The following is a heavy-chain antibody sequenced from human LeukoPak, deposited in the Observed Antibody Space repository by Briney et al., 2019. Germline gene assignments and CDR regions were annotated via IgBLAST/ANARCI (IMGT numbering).Heavy chain of an antibody. V-gene: IGHV4-61*02. CDR3: ARGRGVGGSWFDP. D-gene: IGHD2-15*01. CDR1: GGSISSGSYY. J-gene: IGHJ5*02. CDR2: IYTSGST. Sequence: SETLSLTCTVSGGSISSGSYYWSWIRQPAGKGLEWIGRIYTSGSTNYNPSLKSRVTISVDTSKNQFSLKLSSVTAADTAVYYCARGRGVGGSWFDPWGQGTLVTVSS.